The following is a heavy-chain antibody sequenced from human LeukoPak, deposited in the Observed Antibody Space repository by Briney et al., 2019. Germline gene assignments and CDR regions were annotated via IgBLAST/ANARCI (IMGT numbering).Heavy chain of an antibody. CDR1: GGSFSGYH. J-gene: IGHJ3*02. CDR2: INHSGST. D-gene: IGHD6-13*01. V-gene: IGHV4-34*01. Sequence: SETLSLTCAVYGGSFSGYHWSWIRQPPGKGLEWIGEINHSGSTNYNPSLKSRVTISVDTSKNQFSLKLSSVTAADTAVYYCARCPGSWSGYDAFDIWGQGTMVTVSS. CDR3: ARCPGSWSGYDAFDI.